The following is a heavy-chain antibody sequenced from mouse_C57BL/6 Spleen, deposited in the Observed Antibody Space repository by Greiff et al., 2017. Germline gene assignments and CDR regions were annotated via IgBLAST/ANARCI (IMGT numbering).Heavy chain of an antibody. V-gene: IGHV10-1*01. CDR3: VRHPGTGFDY. J-gene: IGHJ2*01. D-gene: IGHD4-1*01. CDR1: GFSFNTYA. CDR2: IRSKSNNYAT. Sequence: EVKLMESGGGLVQPKGSLKLSCAASGFSFNTYAMNWVRQAPGKGLEWVARIRSKSNNYATYYADSVKDRFTISRDDSESMLYLQMNNLKTEDTAMYYCVRHPGTGFDYWGQGTTLTVSS.